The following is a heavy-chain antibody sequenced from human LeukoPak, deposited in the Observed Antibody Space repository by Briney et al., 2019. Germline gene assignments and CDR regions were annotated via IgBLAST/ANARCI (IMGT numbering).Heavy chain of an antibody. CDR1: GFTFDDYA. V-gene: IGHV3-9*01. J-gene: IGHJ4*02. CDR3: AKGPTVANEPYYFDY. D-gene: IGHD5-12*01. Sequence: GGSLRLSCAASGFTFDDYAMHWVRQAPGKGLEWVSGISWNSGIIAYADSVKGRFTISRDNAKNSLYLQMSSLRAEDTALYYCAKGPTVANEPYYFDYWGQGTLVTVSS. CDR2: ISWNSGII.